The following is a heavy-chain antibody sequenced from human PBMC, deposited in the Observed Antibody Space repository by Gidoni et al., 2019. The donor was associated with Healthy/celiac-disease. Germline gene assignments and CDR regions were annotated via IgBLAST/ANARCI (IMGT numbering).Heavy chain of an antibody. J-gene: IGHJ6*03. D-gene: IGHD3-10*01. CDR2: ISGSGGST. V-gene: IGHV3-23*01. Sequence: EVQLLESGGGLVQPGGSLRISCEASGFTFSSNAMSWVGQAPGKGLEWVSAISGSGGSTYYADSVKGLFTISRDNSKNTLYLQMNSLRAEDTAVVYCANDSHVWFGEPSYYYYYMDVWGKGTTVTVSS. CDR3: ANDSHVWFGEPSYYYYYMDV. CDR1: GFTFSSNA.